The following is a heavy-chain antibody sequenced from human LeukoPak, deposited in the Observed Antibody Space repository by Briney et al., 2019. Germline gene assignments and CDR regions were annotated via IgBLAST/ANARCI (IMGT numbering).Heavy chain of an antibody. J-gene: IGHJ5*02. CDR2: INHSGST. D-gene: IGHD3-22*01. CDR3: ARSRYDSSGYDH. Sequence: SETLSLTCGVYGGSFSGYYWSWIRQPPGKGLEWIGEINHSGSTNYNPSLKSRVTISVDTSKNQFSLKLSSVTAADTAVYYCARSRYDSSGYDHWGQGTLVSVSS. CDR1: GGSFSGYY. V-gene: IGHV4-34*01.